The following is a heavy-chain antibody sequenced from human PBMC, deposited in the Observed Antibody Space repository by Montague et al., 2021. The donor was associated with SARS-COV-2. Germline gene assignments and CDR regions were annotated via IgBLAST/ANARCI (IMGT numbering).Heavy chain of an antibody. CDR1: GFTFSDYW. CDR2: IKEDGGVK. J-gene: IGHJ4*02. D-gene: IGHD3-22*01. V-gene: IGHV3-7*04. Sequence: SLRLSCAASGFTFSDYWMAWVRQAPGEALEWISHIKEDGGVKNYVGSVKGRFTISRDNTKNLLFLQMNSLSVEDTAVYYCARAGYDSGYDFWGQGSLVTVSS. CDR3: ARAGYDSGYDF.